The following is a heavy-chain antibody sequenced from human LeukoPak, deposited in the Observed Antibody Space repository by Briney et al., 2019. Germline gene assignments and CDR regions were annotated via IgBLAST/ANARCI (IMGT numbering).Heavy chain of an antibody. Sequence: GGSLRLSCAASGFTFSGSAMHWVRQASGKGLEWVGRIRSKANSYATAYAASVKGRFTISRDDSKNTAYLQMNSLKTEDTAVYYCTSLYGDYLNDVFDIWGQGTMVTVSS. J-gene: IGHJ3*02. D-gene: IGHD4-17*01. CDR1: GFTFSGSA. V-gene: IGHV3-73*01. CDR3: TSLYGDYLNDVFDI. CDR2: IRSKANSYAT.